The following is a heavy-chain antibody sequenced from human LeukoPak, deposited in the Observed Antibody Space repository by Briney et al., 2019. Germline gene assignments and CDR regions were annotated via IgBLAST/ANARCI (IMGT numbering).Heavy chain of an antibody. D-gene: IGHD3-3*01. CDR2: IRYDGSNK. Sequence: GGSLRLSCAASGFTFSSYWMSWVRQAPGKGLEWVAFIRYDGSNKYYADSVKGRFTISRDNSKNTLYLQMNSLRAEDTAVYYCAKDKPLPYYDFWSGPDYWGQGTLVTVSS. CDR1: GFTFSSYW. CDR3: AKDKPLPYYDFWSGPDY. J-gene: IGHJ4*02. V-gene: IGHV3-30*02.